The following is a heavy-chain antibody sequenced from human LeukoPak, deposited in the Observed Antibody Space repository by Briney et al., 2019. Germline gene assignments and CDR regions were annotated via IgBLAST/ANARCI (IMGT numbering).Heavy chain of an antibody. CDR2: ISGSGGST. D-gene: IGHD3-10*01. CDR1: GFTFSSYA. Sequence: GGSLRLSCAASGFTFSSYAMSWVRQAPGKGLEWVSAISGSGGSTYYADSVKGRFTISRDNSKNTLYLQMNSLRAEDTAVYYCAKGGYYGSGSYYNLDYWGQGTLVTVSS. CDR3: AKGGYYGSGSYYNLDY. V-gene: IGHV3-23*01. J-gene: IGHJ4*02.